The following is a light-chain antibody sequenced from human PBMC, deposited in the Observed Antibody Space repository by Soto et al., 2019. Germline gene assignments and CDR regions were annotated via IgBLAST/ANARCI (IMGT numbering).Light chain of an antibody. Sequence: QSVLTQPPSVSGAPGQRVTIPCTGSSSNIGAASDVHWYQQLPGTAPKVLIYNNNNRPSGVPDRFSGSKSGTSASLAITGLQSEDEADYYCQSYDSSLSGYVFGTGTKVTVL. V-gene: IGLV1-40*01. CDR1: SSNIGAASD. J-gene: IGLJ1*01. CDR2: NNN. CDR3: QSYDSSLSGYV.